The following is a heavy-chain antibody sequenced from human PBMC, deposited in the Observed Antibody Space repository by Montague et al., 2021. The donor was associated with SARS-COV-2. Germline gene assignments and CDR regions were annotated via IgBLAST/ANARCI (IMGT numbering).Heavy chain of an antibody. D-gene: IGHD1-14*01. Sequence: SETLSLTCTVSGASVSSSYWGWIRQSPGKGLEWIGYIYIVGSTNYNPSLKSRVTISRDTSKNQFSLKVRSVTAADTAIYYCARVTMTADAFDIWGQGTMVTVSS. CDR2: IYIVGST. J-gene: IGHJ3*02. V-gene: IGHV4-59*02. CDR3: ARVTMTADAFDI. CDR1: GASVSSSY.